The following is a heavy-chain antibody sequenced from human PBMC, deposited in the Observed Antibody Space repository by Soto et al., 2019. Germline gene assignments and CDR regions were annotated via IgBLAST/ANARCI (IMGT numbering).Heavy chain of an antibody. CDR3: AGDRAYDILSGYYCDAFDI. CDR2: ISAYNGDT. D-gene: IGHD3-9*01. Sequence: GASVKVSCKASGYTFTSYGISWVRQAPGQGLEWMGWISAYNGDTNYAQKLQGRVTMTTDTSTSTAYMELRSLRSDDTAVYYCAGDRAYDILSGYYCDAFDIWGQGTMVTVSS. V-gene: IGHV1-18*01. CDR1: GYTFTSYG. J-gene: IGHJ3*02.